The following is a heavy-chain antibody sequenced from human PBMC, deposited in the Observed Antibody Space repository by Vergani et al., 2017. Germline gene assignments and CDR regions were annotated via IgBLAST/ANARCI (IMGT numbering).Heavy chain of an antibody. J-gene: IGHJ4*02. D-gene: IGHD1-26*01. CDR1: GFTFSTYA. CDR3: VKDAGSYENFFDS. CDR2: LTGGGRNT. Sequence: EVPLLESRGSLKQPGGSVRLSCEASGFTFSTYAMHWVRQAPGKGLEWVSALTGGGRNTYYADSFKGRCIISRDNSRDTLYLQMNSLRPEDTSTYYCVKDAGSYENFFDSWGQGTLVTVSS. V-gene: IGHV3-23*01.